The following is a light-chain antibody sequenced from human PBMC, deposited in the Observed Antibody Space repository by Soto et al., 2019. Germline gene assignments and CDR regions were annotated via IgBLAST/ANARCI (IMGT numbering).Light chain of an antibody. CDR1: QSISGY. J-gene: IGKJ5*01. CDR3: QQGYSNPIT. CDR2: AAS. Sequence: DIHLTHSPSSLSASIGDRVTIICRASQSISGYLNWYQQKPGKAPKPLIYAASSLQSGVPSRFSGSESGTDFTLTITSLQPEDFATYYCQQGYSNPITFGQGTRLEIK. V-gene: IGKV1-39*01.